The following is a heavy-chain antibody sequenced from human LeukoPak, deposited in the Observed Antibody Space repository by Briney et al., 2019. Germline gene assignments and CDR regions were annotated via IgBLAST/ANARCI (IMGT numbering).Heavy chain of an antibody. D-gene: IGHD2/OR15-2a*01. CDR3: ARTYFYNWFDP. Sequence: PSETLSLTCTVSGGSISSGDYYWSWIRQPPGKGLEWFGYIYYSGSTYYNPSLKSRVTISVDTSKNQFSLKLSSVTAADTAVYYCARTYFYNWFDPWGQGTLVTVSS. CDR1: GGSISSGDYY. V-gene: IGHV4-30-4*08. J-gene: IGHJ5*02. CDR2: IYYSGST.